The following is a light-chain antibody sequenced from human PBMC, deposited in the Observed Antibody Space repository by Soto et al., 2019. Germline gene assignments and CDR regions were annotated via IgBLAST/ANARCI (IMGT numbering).Light chain of an antibody. J-gene: IGKJ1*01. CDR3: QLRSNWPPAWT. V-gene: IGKV3-11*01. CDR1: QSVSSH. Sequence: EIVLTQSPATLSLSPGXRATLSCRASQSVSSHFAWYQQKPGQAPRLLIYDASNRATGIPARFSGRGSGTDFTLTISSLEPEDFAVYYCQLRSNWPPAWTFGQGTKVDIK. CDR2: DAS.